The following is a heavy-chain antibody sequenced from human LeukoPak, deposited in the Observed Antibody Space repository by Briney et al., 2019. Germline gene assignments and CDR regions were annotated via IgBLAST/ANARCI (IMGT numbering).Heavy chain of an antibody. J-gene: IGHJ3*02. CDR3: ARRADDAFGI. Sequence: PGTSLRLSCAASAFSFSSYGMHWVRQAPGKGLERVALIWYDGSNRYYGDSVKGRFTISRDNSKNTLYLQMNSLRAEDTALYYCARRADDAFGIWGQGTMVTVSS. V-gene: IGHV3-33*01. CDR2: IWYDGSNR. CDR1: AFSFSSYG.